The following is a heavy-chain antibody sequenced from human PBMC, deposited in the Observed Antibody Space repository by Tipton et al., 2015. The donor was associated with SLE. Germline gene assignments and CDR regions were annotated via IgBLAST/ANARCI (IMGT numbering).Heavy chain of an antibody. CDR3: ARGKYYFDY. V-gene: IGHV3-48*03. CDR2: ISDSGTTV. J-gene: IGHJ4*02. CDR1: GFGFSSYE. Sequence: SLRLSCAASGFGFSSYEISWVRQAPGKGLEWIAYISDSGTTVRYAGSVRGRFRVSRDNAEKSLYLQINSLRAEDTAVYYCARGKYYFDYWGQGALVTVSS.